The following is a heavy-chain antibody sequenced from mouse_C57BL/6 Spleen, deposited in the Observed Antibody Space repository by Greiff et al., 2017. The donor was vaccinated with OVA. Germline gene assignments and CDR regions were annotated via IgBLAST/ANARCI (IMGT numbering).Heavy chain of an antibody. V-gene: IGHV1-54*01. Sequence: VQRVESGAELVRPGTSVKVSCKASGYAFTNYLIEWVKQRPGQGLEWIGVINPGSGGTNYNEKFKGKATLTADKSSSTAYMQLSSLTSEDSAVYFCARGDYDGGGAYWGQGLWSLSLQ. CDR1: GYAFTNYL. CDR3: ARGDYDGGGAY. J-gene: IGHJ3*01. D-gene: IGHD2-4*01. CDR2: INPGSGGT.